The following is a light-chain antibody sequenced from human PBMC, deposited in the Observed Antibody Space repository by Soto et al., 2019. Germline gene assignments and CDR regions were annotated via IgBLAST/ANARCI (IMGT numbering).Light chain of an antibody. CDR3: SSYTSSSTDVV. CDR1: SSDVGGYNY. J-gene: IGLJ2*01. CDR2: DVS. V-gene: IGLV2-14*01. Sequence: ALTQPASVSGSPGQSITISCTGTSSDVGGYNYVSWYQQHPGKAPKLMIYDVSNRPSGVSNRFSGSKSGNTASLTISGLQAEDEADYYCSSYTSSSTDVVFGGGTQLTVL.